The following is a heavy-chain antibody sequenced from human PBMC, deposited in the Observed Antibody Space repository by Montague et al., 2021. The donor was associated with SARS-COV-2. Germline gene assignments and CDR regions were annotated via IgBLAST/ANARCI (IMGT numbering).Heavy chain of an antibody. CDR3: ARDARNWNRVDY. CDR2: SNYDGTDR. D-gene: IGHD1-1*01. J-gene: IGHJ4*02. Sequence: SLRLSCAASGFSFSGHWMHWVRQRPGKGLEWVSRSNYDGTDRSYADFVKGRFTISRDNAKNTLYLEVNSLGAEDTAVYHCARDARNWNRVDYWGQGTLVTVSS. V-gene: IGHV3-74*01. CDR1: GFSFSGHW.